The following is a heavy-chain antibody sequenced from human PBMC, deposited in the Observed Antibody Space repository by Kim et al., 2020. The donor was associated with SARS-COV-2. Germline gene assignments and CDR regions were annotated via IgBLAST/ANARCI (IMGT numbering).Heavy chain of an antibody. CDR1: GFIFSNYA. CDR2: ISSSGDST. Sequence: GGSLRLSCAASGFIFSNYAMSWVRQAPGKGLEWVSGISSSGDSTYYGDSVKGRFSVYRDNSKNTLYLQMDSLRAEDTAVYFCANRGRSDGYHYYFDYWCQGTLVTVSS. V-gene: IGHV3-23*01. D-gene: IGHD3-22*01. CDR3: ANRGRSDGYHYYFDY. J-gene: IGHJ4*02.